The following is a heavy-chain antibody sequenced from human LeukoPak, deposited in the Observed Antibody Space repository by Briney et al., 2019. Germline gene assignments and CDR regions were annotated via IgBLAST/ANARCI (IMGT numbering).Heavy chain of an antibody. D-gene: IGHD4-17*01. J-gene: IGHJ4*02. CDR2: INKDESEK. V-gene: IGHV3-7*03. CDR3: ARCRTTVTAMPGY. CDR1: GFTFSSYC. Sequence: GGSLRFSCAASGFTFSSYCMSWVRQAPGKGLEWVANINKDESEKYYVDSVKGRFTISRDNAKNSLYLQMNSLRAEDTAVYYCARCRTTVTAMPGYWGQGTLVTVSS.